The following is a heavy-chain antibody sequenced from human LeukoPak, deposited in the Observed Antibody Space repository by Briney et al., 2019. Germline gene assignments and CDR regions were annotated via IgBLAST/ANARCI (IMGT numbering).Heavy chain of an antibody. CDR2: ISNGASTT. D-gene: IGHD6-19*01. CDR3: ARVERFGSGCCHY. J-gene: IGHJ4*02. V-gene: IGHV3-48*03. CDR1: GFTFSSYE. Sequence: TGGSLRLSCAASGFTFSSYEMNWFRQAPGKGLEWVSYISNGASTTYYADSVKGRFTISRDNAKNSLYLQINSLRAEDTAVYYCARVERFGSGCCHYWGQGTLVTVSS.